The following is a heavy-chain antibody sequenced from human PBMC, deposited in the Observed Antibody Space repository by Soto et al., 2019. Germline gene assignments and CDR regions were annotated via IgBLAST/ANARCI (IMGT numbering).Heavy chain of an antibody. CDR2: ISYTGST. J-gene: IGHJ6*03. Sequence: SDTLSLTCTVYGGSISGHYWSWVRQPPGKGLEWVGYISYTGSTNYNPSLKSRATISADTSKNLFSLRLSSVTAADTAIYYCARDPDWKNKYYTDVWGKGTTVTVSS. CDR3: ARDPDWKNKYYTDV. CDR1: GGSISGHY. V-gene: IGHV4-59*11. D-gene: IGHD1-1*01.